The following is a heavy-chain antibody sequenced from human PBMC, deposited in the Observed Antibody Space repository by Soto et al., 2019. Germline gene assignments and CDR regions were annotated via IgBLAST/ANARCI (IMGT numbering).Heavy chain of an antibody. J-gene: IGHJ4*02. CDR1: GGTFSSYA. CDR3: ARVSIRPIAARRYFGY. CDR2: IIPIFGTA. Sequence: ASVKFSCKASGGTFSSYAISWVRQAPGQGLEWMGGIIPIFGTANYAQKFQGRVTITADESTSTAYMELSSLRSEDTAVYYCARVSIRPIAARRYFGYGRQGTLVTVSS. D-gene: IGHD6-6*01. V-gene: IGHV1-69*13.